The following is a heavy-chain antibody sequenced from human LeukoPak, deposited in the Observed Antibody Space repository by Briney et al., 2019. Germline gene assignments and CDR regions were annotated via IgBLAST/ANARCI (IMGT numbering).Heavy chain of an antibody. D-gene: IGHD2-15*01. J-gene: IGHJ4*02. CDR1: GGSMSSDY. CDR3: ARLVGPTDY. CDR2: IYNSGGT. V-gene: IGHV4-59*08. Sequence: SETLSLTCTVSGGSMSSDYWSWVRQPPGKGLEWIRYIYNSGGTNYNPSLKTRITISVDTSQNQFSLKLSSVTAADTAVYYCARLVGPTDYWGQGTLVTVSS.